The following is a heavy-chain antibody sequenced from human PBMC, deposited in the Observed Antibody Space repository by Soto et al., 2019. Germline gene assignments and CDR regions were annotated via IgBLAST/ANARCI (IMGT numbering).Heavy chain of an antibody. CDR1: GGSISSYY. CDR3: ARDPVREWEKRAYYYYGMEV. Sequence: SETLSLTCTVSGGSISSYYWSWIRQPPGKGLEWIGYIYYSGSTNYNPSLKSRVTISVDTSKNQFSLKLSSVTAADTAVYYCARDPVREWEKRAYYYYGMEVWGQGTTVTVS. D-gene: IGHD1-26*01. V-gene: IGHV4-59*01. CDR2: IYYSGST. J-gene: IGHJ6*01.